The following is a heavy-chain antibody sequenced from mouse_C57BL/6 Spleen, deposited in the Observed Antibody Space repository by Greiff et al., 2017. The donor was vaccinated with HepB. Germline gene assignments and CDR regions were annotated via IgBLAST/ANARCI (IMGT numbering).Heavy chain of an antibody. V-gene: IGHV1-81*01. CDR2: IYPRSGNT. CDR1: GYTFTSYG. Sequence: QVQLQLSGAELARPGASVKLSCKASGYTFTSYGISWVKQRTGQGLEWIGEIYPRSGNTYYNEKFKGKATLTADKSSSTAYMELRSLTSEDSAVYFCARRLGQNAMDYWGQGTSVTVSS. D-gene: IGHD4-1*01. CDR3: ARRLGQNAMDY. J-gene: IGHJ4*01.